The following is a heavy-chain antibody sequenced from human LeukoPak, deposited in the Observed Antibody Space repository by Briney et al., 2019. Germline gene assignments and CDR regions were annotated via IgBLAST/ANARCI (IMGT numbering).Heavy chain of an antibody. CDR3: AREYYDSSGYAIDY. Sequence: SVKVSCKASGGTFISYAISWVRPAPGQGLEWMGGIIPIFGTANYAQKFRGRVTITTDESTSTAYMELRSLRSEDTAVYYCAREYYDSSGYAIDYWGQGTLVTVSS. CDR2: IIPIFGTA. V-gene: IGHV1-69*05. CDR1: GGTFISYA. J-gene: IGHJ4*02. D-gene: IGHD3-22*01.